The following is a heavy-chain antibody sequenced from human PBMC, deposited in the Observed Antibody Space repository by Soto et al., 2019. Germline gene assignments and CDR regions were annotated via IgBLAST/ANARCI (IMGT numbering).Heavy chain of an antibody. D-gene: IGHD3-3*01. CDR2: INPSGGST. CDR3: AKCITIFGVVITLYYYYYMDV. J-gene: IGHJ6*03. CDR1: GYTFTSYY. V-gene: IGHV1-46*03. Sequence: ASVKVACKASGYTFTSYYMHRVRQAPGQGLEWMGIINPSGGSTSYAQKFQGRVTMTRDTSTSTVYMELSSLRSEDTAVYYCAKCITIFGVVITLYYYYYMDVWGKGTTVTVSS.